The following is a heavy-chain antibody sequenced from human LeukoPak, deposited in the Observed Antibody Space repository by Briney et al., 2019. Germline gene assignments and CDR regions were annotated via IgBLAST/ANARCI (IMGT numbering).Heavy chain of an antibody. V-gene: IGHV3-74*01. D-gene: IGHD6-19*01. J-gene: IGHJ4*02. CDR3: VRYGAVAGTFDY. CDR2: IKSDGSST. CDR1: GFIFSSYW. Sequence: QAGGSLRLSCAASGFIFSSYWMHWVRQSPGKGLVWVSRIKSDGSSTSYADSVKGRFTISRDNAKNTLYLKMKSLRAEDMAVYYCVRYGAVAGTFDYWGQGTLVTVSS.